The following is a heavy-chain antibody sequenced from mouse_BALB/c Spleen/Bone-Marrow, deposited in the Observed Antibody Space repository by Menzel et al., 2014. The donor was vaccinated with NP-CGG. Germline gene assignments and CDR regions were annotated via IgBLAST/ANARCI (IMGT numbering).Heavy chain of an antibody. J-gene: IGHJ3*01. CDR1: GFNIKDTY. CDR3: APYYYGSSSFAY. Sequence: EVKVEESGAELVKPGASVELSCTASGFNIKDTYMHWVKQRPEQGLEWIGRIDPANGNTKYDPKFQGKATITADTSSNTAYLQLSSLTSEDTAVYYCAPYYYGSSSFAYWGQGTLVTVSA. CDR2: IDPANGNT. D-gene: IGHD1-1*01. V-gene: IGHV14-3*02.